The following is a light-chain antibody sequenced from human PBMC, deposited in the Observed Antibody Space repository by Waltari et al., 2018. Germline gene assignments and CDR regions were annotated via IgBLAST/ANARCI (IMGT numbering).Light chain of an antibody. J-gene: IGLJ1*01. CDR1: RHNIGSNH. Sequence: QSVLTQPPSASGTSGQRVTISCSGSRHNIGSNHVYWYQQLPGAAPKVLIYRSDQRPSGVPDRFSGSKFASSASLTISGLRSDDEADYYCAAWDDSLSGGVFGTGTRVTVL. CDR3: AAWDDSLSGGV. V-gene: IGLV1-47*01. CDR2: RSD.